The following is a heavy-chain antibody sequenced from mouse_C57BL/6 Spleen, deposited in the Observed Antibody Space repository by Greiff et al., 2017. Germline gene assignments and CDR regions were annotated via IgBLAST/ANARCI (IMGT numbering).Heavy chain of an antibody. CDR3: ARGGGLRSWFAY. V-gene: IGHV1-69*01. CDR1: GYTFTSYW. D-gene: IGHD2-4*01. J-gene: IGHJ3*01. CDR2: IDPSDSYT. Sequence: VQLQQPGAELVMPGASVKLSCKASGYTFTSYWMHWVKQRPGQGLEWIGEIDPSDSYTNYNQKFKGKSTLTVDKSSSTAYMQLSSLTSEDPAVYYCARGGGLRSWFAYWGQGTLVTVSA.